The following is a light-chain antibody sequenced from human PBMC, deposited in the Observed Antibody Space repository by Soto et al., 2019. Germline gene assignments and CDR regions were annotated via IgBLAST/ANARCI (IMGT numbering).Light chain of an antibody. CDR3: QERGRWPRAT. V-gene: IGKV3-11*01. J-gene: IGKJ4*01. CDR2: TAF. CDR1: QNVGPN. Sequence: EMVLTQSPATLSLSPGETATLSCRASQNVGPNFAWYQQKSGQPPRLLIHTAFSRATGIPARFSGSGCRTDSTLSLSSREPEDMAVYYWQERGRWPRATFGGGTEVEMK.